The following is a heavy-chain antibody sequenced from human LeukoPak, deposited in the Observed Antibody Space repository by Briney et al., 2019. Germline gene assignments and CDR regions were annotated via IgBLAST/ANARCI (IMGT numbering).Heavy chain of an antibody. J-gene: IGHJ5*02. D-gene: IGHD3-22*01. Sequence: GGSLRLSCAASGFTFSIYAMSWVRQAPGKGLEWVSSITSISSASFYADSVKGRFTISRDNSRDTLYLQMNSLRAGDTAIYYCVTDRPNPYGSNGPYYRQNGASWGQGTLVAASS. V-gene: IGHV3-23*01. CDR1: GFTFSIYA. CDR3: VTDRPNPYGSNGPYYRQNGAS. CDR2: ITSISSAS.